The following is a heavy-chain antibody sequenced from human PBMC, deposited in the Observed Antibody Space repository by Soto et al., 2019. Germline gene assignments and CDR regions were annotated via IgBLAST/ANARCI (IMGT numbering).Heavy chain of an antibody. J-gene: IGHJ4*02. D-gene: IGHD4-17*01. CDR2: ISYDGSNK. CDR3: AKGAAAYGDTILYYLDY. Sequence: PGGSLRLSCAASGFTFSSYGMHWVRQAPGKGLEWVAVISYDGSNKYYADSVKGRFTISRDNSKNTLYLQMNSLRAEDTAVYYCAKGAAAYGDTILYYLDYWGQGTLVTVSS. V-gene: IGHV3-30*18. CDR1: GFTFSSYG.